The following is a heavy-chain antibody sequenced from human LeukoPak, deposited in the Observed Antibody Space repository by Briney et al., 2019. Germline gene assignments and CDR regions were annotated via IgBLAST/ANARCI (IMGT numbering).Heavy chain of an antibody. V-gene: IGHV3-21*01. CDR3: AREGWGGFDY. Sequence: KTGGSQRLSCAASGFTFSSYSMNWVRQAPGEGLEWVSSISSSSSYIYYADSVKGRFTISRDNAKNSLYLQMDSLRADDTAMYYCAREGWGGFDYWGQGTLVTVSS. D-gene: IGHD3-16*01. J-gene: IGHJ4*02. CDR2: ISSSSSYI. CDR1: GFTFSSYS.